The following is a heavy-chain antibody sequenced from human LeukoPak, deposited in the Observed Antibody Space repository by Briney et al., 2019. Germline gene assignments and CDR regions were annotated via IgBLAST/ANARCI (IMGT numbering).Heavy chain of an antibody. D-gene: IGHD3-3*01. J-gene: IGHJ3*02. CDR3: ARHTTIFGVAIIDI. Sequence: GASVKVSCKASGGTFSSYAISWVRQAPGQGLEWMGRIIPILGIANYAQKFQGRVTITADKSTSTAYMELSSLRSEDTTVYYCARHTTIFGVAIIDIWGQGTMVTVSS. V-gene: IGHV1-69*04. CDR1: GGTFSSYA. CDR2: IIPILGIA.